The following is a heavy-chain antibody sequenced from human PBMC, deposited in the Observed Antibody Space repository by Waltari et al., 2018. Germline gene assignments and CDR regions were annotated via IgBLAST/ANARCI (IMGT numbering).Heavy chain of an antibody. CDR1: GYTFTSYD. J-gene: IGHJ5*02. CDR2: MNPNSGNT. V-gene: IGHV1-8*01. CDR3: ARAGGGYVWGSYRQPLYNWFDP. D-gene: IGHD3-16*02. Sequence: QVQLVQSGAEVKKPGASVKVSCKASGYTFTSYDINWVRQATGQGLEWMGWMNPNSGNTGYAQKFQGRVTMTRNTSISTAYMELSSLRSEDTAVYYCARAGGGYVWGSYRQPLYNWFDPWGQGTLVTVSS.